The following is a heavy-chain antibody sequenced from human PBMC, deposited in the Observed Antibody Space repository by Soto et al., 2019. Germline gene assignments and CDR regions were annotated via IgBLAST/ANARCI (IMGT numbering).Heavy chain of an antibody. CDR3: ARSPALWSGHYYYMDV. CDR2: IYYSGST. J-gene: IGHJ6*03. Sequence: SETLSLTCTVSGGSISSSSYYWGWIRQPPGKGLEWIGSIYYSGSTYYNPSLKSRVTISVDTSKNQFSLKLSSVTAADTAVYYCARSPALWSGHYYYMDVWGKGTTVTVSS. D-gene: IGHD3-3*01. CDR1: GGSISSSSYY. V-gene: IGHV4-39*01.